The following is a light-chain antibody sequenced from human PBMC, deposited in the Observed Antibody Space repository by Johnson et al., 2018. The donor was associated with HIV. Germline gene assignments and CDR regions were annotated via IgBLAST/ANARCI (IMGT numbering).Light chain of an antibody. CDR2: DNN. CDR1: SSNIGNNY. Sequence: ILTQPPSMSAAPGQRVTLSCSGSSSNIGNNYVSWYQQVPGAAPKLLIYDNNRRPSGIPDRFSCSKSGTSATLGITGLQTGDEADYYCGAWDASLSPGGVFGTGTKVTVL. CDR3: GAWDASLSPGGV. J-gene: IGLJ1*01. V-gene: IGLV1-51*01.